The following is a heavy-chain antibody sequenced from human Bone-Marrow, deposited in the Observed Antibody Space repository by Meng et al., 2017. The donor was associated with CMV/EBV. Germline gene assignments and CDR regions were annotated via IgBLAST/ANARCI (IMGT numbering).Heavy chain of an antibody. D-gene: IGHD4/OR15-4a*01. CDR2: IYPGDSDT. CDR3: ARHGLRGCSGANCYTSFYYFGMDV. V-gene: IGHV5-51*01. J-gene: IGHJ6*02. Sequence: GGSLRLSCKGSGYSFTSYWIGWVRQMPGKGLEWMGIIYPGDSDTRYSPSFQGQVTISVDKSISTAYLQWSTLKASDTAIYYCARHGLRGCSGANCYTSFYYFGMDVWGQGTTVTVSS. CDR1: GYSFTSYW.